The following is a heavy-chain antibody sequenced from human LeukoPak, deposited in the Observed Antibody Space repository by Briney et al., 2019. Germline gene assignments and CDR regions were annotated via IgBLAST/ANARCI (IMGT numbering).Heavy chain of an antibody. J-gene: IGHJ4*02. CDR3: ARGTYYYDSSGYYSGGLGY. V-gene: IGHV3-30*02. CDR1: GFTFSSYG. CDR2: IRYDGSNK. D-gene: IGHD3-22*01. Sequence: GGSLRLSCAASGFTFSSYGMHWVRQAPGKGLEWVAFIRYDGSNKYYADSVKGRFTISRDNSKNTLYLQMNSLRAEDTAVYYCARGTYYYDSSGYYSGGLGYWGQGTLVTVSS.